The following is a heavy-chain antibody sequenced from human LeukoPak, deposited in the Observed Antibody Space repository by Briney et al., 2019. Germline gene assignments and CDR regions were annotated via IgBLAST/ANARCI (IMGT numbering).Heavy chain of an antibody. CDR1: GGSISSSSYY. J-gene: IGHJ5*02. Sequence: SETLSLTCTVSGGSISSSSYYWGWIRQPPGKGLEWIGSIYYSGSTYYNPSLKSRVTISVDTSKNQFSLKLSSVTAADTAVYYCARRRSYWNYDLDPWGQGTLVTVSS. D-gene: IGHD1-7*01. V-gene: IGHV4-39*01. CDR3: ARRRSYWNYDLDP. CDR2: IYYSGST.